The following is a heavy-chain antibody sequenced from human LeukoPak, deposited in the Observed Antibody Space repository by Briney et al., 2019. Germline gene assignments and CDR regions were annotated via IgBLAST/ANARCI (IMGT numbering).Heavy chain of an antibody. CDR2: MNPNSGNT. Sequence: ASVKVSCKASGYTFTSYDINWVRQATGQGLEWMGWMNPNSGNTGYAQKFQGRVTMTRNTSTSTAYMELSSLRSEDTAVYYCARATHSTTVIPYDWGQGTLVTVSS. V-gene: IGHV1-8*01. CDR3: ARATHSTTVIPYD. CDR1: GYTFTSYD. D-gene: IGHD4-17*01. J-gene: IGHJ4*02.